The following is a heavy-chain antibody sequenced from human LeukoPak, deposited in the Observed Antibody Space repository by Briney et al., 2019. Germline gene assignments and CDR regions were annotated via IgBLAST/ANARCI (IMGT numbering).Heavy chain of an antibody. Sequence: GRSLRLSCAAPGFTFSSYAMHWVRQAPGKGLEWVAVISYDGSNKYYADSVKGRFTISRDNSKNTLYLQMNSLRAEDTAVYYCAGGYYYDYWGQGTLVTVSS. J-gene: IGHJ4*02. CDR2: ISYDGSNK. CDR1: GFTFSSYA. D-gene: IGHD3-16*01. CDR3: AGGYYYDY. V-gene: IGHV3-30-3*01.